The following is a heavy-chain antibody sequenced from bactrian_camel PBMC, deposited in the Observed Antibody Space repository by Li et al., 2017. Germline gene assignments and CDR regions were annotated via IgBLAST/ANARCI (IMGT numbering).Heavy chain of an antibody. CDR3: ATGWYGEKTNS. V-gene: IGHV3S1*01. CDR1: GFTYSSYC. J-gene: IGHJ4*01. CDR2: IYTGGSTA. Sequence: HVQLVESGGGLVQPGGSLRLSCAASGFTYSSYCMAWFRQAPGKEQERVAEIYTGGSTAWYADSVAGRFTISRDNAKNTLYLEMISLKIEDTTVYYCATGWYGEKTNSRGQGTQVTVS. D-gene: IGHD2*01.